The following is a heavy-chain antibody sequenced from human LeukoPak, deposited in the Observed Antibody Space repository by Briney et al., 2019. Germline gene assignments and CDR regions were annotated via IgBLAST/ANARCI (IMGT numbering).Heavy chain of an antibody. J-gene: IGHJ4*02. D-gene: IGHD6-13*01. Sequence: SETLSLTCTVSGGSISSYYWSWIRQPPGKGLEWIGEINHSGSTNYNPSLKSRVTISVDTSKNQFSLKLSSVTAADTAVYYCARRMELAAAGTFDYWGQGILVTVSS. V-gene: IGHV4-34*01. CDR1: GGSISSYY. CDR3: ARRMELAAAGTFDY. CDR2: INHSGST.